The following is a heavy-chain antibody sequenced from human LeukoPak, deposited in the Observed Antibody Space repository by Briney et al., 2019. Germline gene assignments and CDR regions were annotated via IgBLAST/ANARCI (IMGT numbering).Heavy chain of an antibody. CDR3: ARGFPYDSHGYTRFYYDGLDV. J-gene: IGHJ6*02. Sequence: KTGGSLRLSCAASGFTFSSYSMNWVRQPPGKGLEWIGEIYHSGRTDYNPSLRSRVTISVDPSQNQFSLKLTSVTAADTAVYFCARGFPYDSHGYTRFYYDGLDVWGQGTTVTVSS. V-gene: IGHV4-34*01. CDR2: IYHSGRT. CDR1: GFTFSSYS. D-gene: IGHD3-22*01.